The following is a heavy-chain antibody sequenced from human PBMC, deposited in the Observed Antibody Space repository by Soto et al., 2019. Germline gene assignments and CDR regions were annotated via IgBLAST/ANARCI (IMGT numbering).Heavy chain of an antibody. CDR2: ISGSGGST. J-gene: IGHJ1*01. Sequence: PGGPLRLSCAASGFTFSSFAMSWVRHAPGKGLDWVSAISGSGGSTYSADSVKGRFTISRDNSKNTLYLQMSSLRAEDTAVYYCARGATAALPTPIVFRGQGTLVTVSS. V-gene: IGHV3-23*01. CDR3: ARGATAALPTPIVF. D-gene: IGHD2-15*01. CDR1: GFTFSSFA.